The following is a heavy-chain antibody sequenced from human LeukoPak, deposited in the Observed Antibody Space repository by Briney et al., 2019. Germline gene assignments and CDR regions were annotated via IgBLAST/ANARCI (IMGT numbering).Heavy chain of an antibody. J-gene: IGHJ4*02. CDR3: ARDRRYGSGYFDY. V-gene: IGHV3-7*01. CDR2: IKQDGSEK. Sequence: GGSLRLSCAASGFTFSSYWMSWVRQAPGKGLEWVANIKQDGSEKYYVDSVKGRFTISRDNAKNSLYLQMNSLRAEDTAVYYCARDRRYGSGYFDYWGQGTLVTVCS. D-gene: IGHD3-10*01. CDR1: GFTFSSYW.